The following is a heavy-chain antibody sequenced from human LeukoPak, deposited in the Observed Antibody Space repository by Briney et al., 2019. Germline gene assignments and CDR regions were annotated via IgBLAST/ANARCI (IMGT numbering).Heavy chain of an antibody. CDR3: ARVARGYSYGYYGMDV. D-gene: IGHD5-18*01. Sequence: GGSLRLSCAASGFTFSSYWMSWVRQAPGKGLEWVANIKQDGSEKYYVDSVKGRFTISRDNAKNSLYLQMNSPRAEDTAVYYCARVARGYSYGYYGMDVWGQGTTVTVSS. J-gene: IGHJ6*02. CDR1: GFTFSSYW. V-gene: IGHV3-7*01. CDR2: IKQDGSEK.